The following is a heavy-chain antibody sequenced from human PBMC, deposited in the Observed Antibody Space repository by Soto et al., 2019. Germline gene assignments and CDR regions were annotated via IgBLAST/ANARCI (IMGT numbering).Heavy chain of an antibody. D-gene: IGHD6-13*01. V-gene: IGHV4-4*02. J-gene: IGHJ4*02. CDR2: VYRTGST. CDR3: ARARATIAAAAIFDC. Sequence: ASETLSLTCAASGGSISTSNWWSWVRQPPGKGLEWIGEVYRTGSTNYNPSLESRLTISVDKSKNQFSLKLTSVTAADTAVYYCARARATIAAAAIFDCWGQGTLVTVSS. CDR1: GGSISTSNW.